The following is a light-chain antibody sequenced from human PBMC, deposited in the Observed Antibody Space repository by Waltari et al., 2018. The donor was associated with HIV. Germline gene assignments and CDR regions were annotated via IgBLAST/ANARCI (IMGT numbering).Light chain of an antibody. CDR2: GAS. V-gene: IGKV3D-15*01. Sequence: EVVMTHSPATLSVSPEARATLSCRASQSPTINLAWYQQKPGQAPRLLIYGASTRATGVPARFSGSGSGTEFTLTISSLQSEDFAVYYCQQYNQWPRTFGQGTKVEIK. J-gene: IGKJ2*01. CDR3: QQYNQWPRT. CDR1: QSPTIN.